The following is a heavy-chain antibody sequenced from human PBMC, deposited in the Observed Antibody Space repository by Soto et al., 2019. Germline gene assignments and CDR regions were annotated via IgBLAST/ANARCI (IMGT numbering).Heavy chain of an antibody. V-gene: IGHV3-23*01. Sequence: EVQLLESGGGLVQPGGSLRLSCAASGLTFSNYAMTWVRQAPGKGLEWVSVITGSGGGTYFVDSVKGRFTISRDNSKNTVYLQMNSLRAEDTAVYYCAKRPLTAAGFNYWGQGTLVTVS. CDR2: ITGSGGGT. CDR1: GLTFSNYA. D-gene: IGHD6-13*01. CDR3: AKRPLTAAGFNY. J-gene: IGHJ4*02.